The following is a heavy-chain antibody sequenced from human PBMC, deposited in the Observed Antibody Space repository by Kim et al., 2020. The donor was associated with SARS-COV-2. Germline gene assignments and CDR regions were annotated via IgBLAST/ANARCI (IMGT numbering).Heavy chain of an antibody. CDR1: GFTFSNYD. V-gene: IGHV3-33*01. D-gene: IGHD1-26*01. J-gene: IGHJ4*02. Sequence: WGSLRLSCAASGFTFSNYDMHWVRQAPGKGLEWVAVILYDGTNKYYADSVKGRFTISRDNSKNTLYLQMNSLRAEDTAVYYCARDGGSGNYWADYWGQGTLVTVSS. CDR3: ARDGGSGNYWADY. CDR2: ILYDGTNK.